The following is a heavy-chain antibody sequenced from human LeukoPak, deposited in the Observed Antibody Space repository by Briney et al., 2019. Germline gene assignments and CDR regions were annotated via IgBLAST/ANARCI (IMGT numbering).Heavy chain of an antibody. V-gene: IGHV3-21*01. J-gene: IGHJ4*02. CDR3: ARATYCGGDCYSNFDY. CDR1: GFTFTAYS. Sequence: GGSLRLSCAASGFTFTAYSMNWVRQAPGKGLEWVSSITSSSASMYYADSVKGRFTISRDNAKNSLYLQMNSLRAEDTAVYYCARATYCGGDCYSNFDYWGQGTLVTVSS. D-gene: IGHD2-21*02. CDR2: ITSSSASM.